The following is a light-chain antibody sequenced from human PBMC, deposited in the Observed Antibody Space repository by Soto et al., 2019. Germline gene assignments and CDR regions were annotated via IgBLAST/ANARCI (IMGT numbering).Light chain of an antibody. Sequence: EIVLTQSPGTLSLPPGERATLSCRASQSVSSSYLAWYQQKPGQAPRLLIYGASSRATSIPDRFSGSGSGTDFTLTISRLEPDDFAVYYCQQYGSSPPLYTFGQGTKLEIK. V-gene: IGKV3-20*01. CDR1: QSVSSSY. CDR3: QQYGSSPPLYT. J-gene: IGKJ2*01. CDR2: GAS.